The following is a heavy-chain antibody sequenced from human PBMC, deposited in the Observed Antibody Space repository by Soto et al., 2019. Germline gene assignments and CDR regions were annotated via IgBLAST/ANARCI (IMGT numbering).Heavy chain of an antibody. CDR3: ARDQRSDFWSAHLLGNYYYYGMDV. Sequence: SETLSLTCTVSGGSISSYYWSWIRQPPGKGLEWVGYIYYSGSTNYNPSLKSQVTISVDTSKNQFSLKLSSVTAADTAVYYCARDQRSDFWSAHLLGNYYYYGMDVWGQGTTVTVSS. CDR2: IYYSGST. V-gene: IGHV4-59*01. J-gene: IGHJ6*02. D-gene: IGHD3-3*01. CDR1: GGSISSYY.